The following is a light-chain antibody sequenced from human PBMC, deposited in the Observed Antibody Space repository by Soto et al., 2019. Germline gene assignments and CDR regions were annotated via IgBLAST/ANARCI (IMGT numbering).Light chain of an antibody. CDR1: QSVSSN. V-gene: IGKV3-15*01. CDR2: GAA. CDR3: QQYNNWPYT. Sequence: EIVMTQSPDTLSVSPGERATLSCRASQSVSSNLAWYQQKPGQAPRLLIYGAATRATGIPARFSGSGSGTEFTLTISSLQSEDFAVYHCQQYNNWPYTFGKGTKLAIK. J-gene: IGKJ2*01.